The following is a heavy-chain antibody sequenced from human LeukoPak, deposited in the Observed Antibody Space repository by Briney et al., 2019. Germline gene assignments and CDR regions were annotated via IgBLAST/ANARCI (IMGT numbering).Heavy chain of an antibody. Sequence: GASVKVSCKASGYTFTGYYMNWVRQAPGQGLDWMGRINPNTGGTNYAQNFQGSVTMTRDTSITTVYMELSRLRSDDTAVYYCARVGDGLNDGFDIWGQGTMVTVSS. D-gene: IGHD5-24*01. J-gene: IGHJ3*02. V-gene: IGHV1-2*06. CDR2: INPNTGGT. CDR1: GYTFTGYY. CDR3: ARVGDGLNDGFDI.